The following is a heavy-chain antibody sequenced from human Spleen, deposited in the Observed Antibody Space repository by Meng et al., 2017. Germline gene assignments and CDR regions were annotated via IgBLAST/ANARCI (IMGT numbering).Heavy chain of an antibody. D-gene: IGHD4-11*01. V-gene: IGHV4-34*01. J-gene: IGHJ4*02. CDR3: ARGPTTMAHDFDY. Sequence: QVQLQPWGAGLLKPSETLSPTCAVYGGSFRGYYWSWIRQPPGKGLEWIGEINHSGSTNYNPSLKSRVTISVDTSKNQFSLKLSSVTAADTAVYYCARGPTTMAHDFDYWGQGTLVTVSS. CDR2: INHSGST. CDR1: GGSFRGYY.